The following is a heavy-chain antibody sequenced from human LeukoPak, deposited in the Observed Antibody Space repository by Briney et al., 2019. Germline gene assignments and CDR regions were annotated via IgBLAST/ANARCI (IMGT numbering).Heavy chain of an antibody. D-gene: IGHD6-19*01. CDR3: AKDFGGIAVAAGDY. CDR2: ISWNSGSI. Sequence: PGGSLRLSCAASGFTFDDYAMHWVRQAPGKGLEWVSGISWNSGSIGYADSVKGRFTISRDNAKNSLYLQMNSLRAEDMALYYCAKDFGGIAVAAGDYWGQGTLVTVSS. V-gene: IGHV3-9*03. CDR1: GFTFDDYA. J-gene: IGHJ4*02.